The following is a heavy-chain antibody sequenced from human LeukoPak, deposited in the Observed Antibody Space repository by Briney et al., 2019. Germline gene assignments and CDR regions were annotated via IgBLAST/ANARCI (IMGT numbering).Heavy chain of an antibody. V-gene: IGHV3-23*01. CDR1: GFTFSSYA. D-gene: IGHD2-2*01. CDR2: ISGSGGST. J-gene: IGHJ6*02. CDR3: ATQYQLDYYYYGMDV. Sequence: GGSLRLSCAASGFTFSSYAMSWVRQAPGKGLGWVSAISGSGGSTYYADSVKGRFTISRDNSKNTLYLQMNSLRAEDTAVYYCATQYQLDYYYYGMDVWGQGTTVTVSS.